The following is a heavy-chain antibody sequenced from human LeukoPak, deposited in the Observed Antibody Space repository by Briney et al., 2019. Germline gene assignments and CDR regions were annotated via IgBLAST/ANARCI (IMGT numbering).Heavy chain of an antibody. J-gene: IGHJ4*02. CDR1: GFTIHNAW. CDR2: IKSKTDGATT. D-gene: IGHD3-10*01. CDR3: TSGADVRGTILLGDSD. Sequence: GGSLRLSCAASGFTIHNAWLNWVRQAPGKGLEWVGRIKSKTDGATTYYAAPVEGRFTISRDDSNNTLYLQMSSLKTEDTAVYYCTSGADVRGTILLGDSDWGQGTLVIVSS. V-gene: IGHV3-15*01.